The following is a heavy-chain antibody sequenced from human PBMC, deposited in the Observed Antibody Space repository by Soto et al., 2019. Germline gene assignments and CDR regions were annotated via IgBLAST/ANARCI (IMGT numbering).Heavy chain of an antibody. V-gene: IGHV5-51*01. CDR2: IYPGDSDT. CDR3: ARRPPEGGAMDV. D-gene: IGHD3-16*01. Sequence: GESLKISCKGSGYSFSTYWIAWVRQMPGKGLEWMGIIYPGDSDTRYSLSLQGQVTISADKSISTAYLQWSSLKASDTAIYYCARRPPEGGAMDVWGQGTTVTVSS. CDR1: GYSFSTYW. J-gene: IGHJ6*02.